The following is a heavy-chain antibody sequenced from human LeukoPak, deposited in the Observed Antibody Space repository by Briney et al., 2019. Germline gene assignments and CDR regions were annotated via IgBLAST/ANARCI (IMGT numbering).Heavy chain of an antibody. CDR3: VRRVGWGAGYYYSYMDV. V-gene: IGHV4-34*01. CDR2: IKHIGST. D-gene: IGHD1-26*01. CDR1: GGSLSGYY. Sequence: SETLSLTCAVYGGSLSGYYRSWIRPPPGKGREWIGEIKHIGSTHYNPPLQSRVTIPLDTSKNQFSLKLSSGTAADTAVYYCVRRVGWGAGYYYSYMDVWGKGTTVTISS. J-gene: IGHJ6*03.